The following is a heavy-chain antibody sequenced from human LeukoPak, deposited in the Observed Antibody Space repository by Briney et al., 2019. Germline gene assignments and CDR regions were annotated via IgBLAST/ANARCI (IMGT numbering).Heavy chain of an antibody. CDR1: GYTFTDHY. V-gene: IGHV1-2*02. CDR2: MSPNSGGT. CDR3: ATSRGGTSFDY. Sequence: ASVKVSCKASGYTFTDHYVHWVRQAPGQGLEWMGWMSPNSGGTNYAQRFQGRVTMTRDTSISTAYMELTRLRFDDTAVFYCATSRGGTSFDYWGQGTLVTVSS. D-gene: IGHD2-2*01. J-gene: IGHJ4*02.